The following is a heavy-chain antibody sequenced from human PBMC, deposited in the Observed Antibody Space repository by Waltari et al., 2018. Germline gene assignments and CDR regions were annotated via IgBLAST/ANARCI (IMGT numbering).Heavy chain of an antibody. CDR2: IYYRGST. V-gene: IGHV4-59*11. Sequence: QVQLQESGPGLVKPSETLSLTCTVSGGSISSHYWSWIRQPPGKGLEWIGYIYYRGSTNYNPSLKSRVTISVDTSKNQFSLKLSSVTAADTAVYYCAREVNSGSYYRWFDPWGQGTLVTVSS. CDR1: GGSISSHY. D-gene: IGHD1-26*01. CDR3: AREVNSGSYYRWFDP. J-gene: IGHJ5*02.